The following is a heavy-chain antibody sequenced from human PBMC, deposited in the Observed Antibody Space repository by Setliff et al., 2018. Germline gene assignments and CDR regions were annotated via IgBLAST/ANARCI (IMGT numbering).Heavy chain of an antibody. J-gene: IGHJ2*01. CDR2: IYPDDSDT. Sequence: AGESLKISCKASGYNFLDYWIGWVRQMPGKGLEWMGIIYPDDSDTRYSPSVQGPFTISADKSISTAYLQWSSLKASDTAFYYCARRRRFDSGGPRSPWYFDLWGRGTLVTVSS. CDR1: GYNFLDYW. V-gene: IGHV5-51*01. D-gene: IGHD3-22*01. CDR3: ARRRRFDSGGPRSPWYFDL.